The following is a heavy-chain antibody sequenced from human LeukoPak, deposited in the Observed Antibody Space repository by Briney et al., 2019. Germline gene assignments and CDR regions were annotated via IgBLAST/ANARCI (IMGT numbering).Heavy chain of an antibody. CDR1: GFTFSSYA. V-gene: IGHV3-30-3*01. Sequence: TGGSLRLSCAASGFTFSSYAMHWVRQAPGKGLEWVAVISYDGSNKYYADSVKGRFTISRDNSKNTLYLQMNSLRAEDTAVYYCARDFRQFAPIAVAGVFDYWGQGTLVTVSS. J-gene: IGHJ4*02. D-gene: IGHD6-19*01. CDR2: ISYDGSNK. CDR3: ARDFRQFAPIAVAGVFDY.